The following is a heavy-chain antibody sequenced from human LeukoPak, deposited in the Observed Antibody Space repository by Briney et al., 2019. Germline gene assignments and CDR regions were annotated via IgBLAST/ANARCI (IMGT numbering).Heavy chain of an antibody. J-gene: IGHJ5*02. Sequence: SETLSLTCTVSGGSISSSSYYWGWIRQPPGKGLEWIGSIYYSGSTYYNPSLKSRVTISVDTSKNQFSLKLSSVTAADTAVYYCARERGQQLPLEWFDPWGQGTLVTVSS. CDR2: IYYSGST. CDR3: ARERGQQLPLEWFDP. D-gene: IGHD6-13*01. V-gene: IGHV4-39*07. CDR1: GGSISSSSYY.